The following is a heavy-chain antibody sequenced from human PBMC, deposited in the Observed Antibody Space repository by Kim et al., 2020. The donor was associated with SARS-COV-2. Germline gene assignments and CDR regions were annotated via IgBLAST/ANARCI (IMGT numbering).Heavy chain of an antibody. D-gene: IGHD6-19*01. Sequence: GGSLRLSCAASAFTFTYAWMSWVRQAPGKGPEWVGRIKSNTGGGTTDYSAPVRGRFSITRDDSQSSVYLHMNSLKTEDTAVYYCIWQSAYCFDHWGQGTLVNVSS. CDR3: IWQSAYCFDH. J-gene: IGHJ5*02. V-gene: IGHV3-15*01. CDR1: AFTFTYAW. CDR2: IKSNTGGGTT.